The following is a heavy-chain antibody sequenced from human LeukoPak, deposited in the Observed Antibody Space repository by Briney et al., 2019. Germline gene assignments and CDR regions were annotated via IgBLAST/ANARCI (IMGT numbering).Heavy chain of an antibody. J-gene: IGHJ5*02. CDR1: GFTFSSYA. CDR2: ISGSGGST. D-gene: IGHD3-10*01. Sequence: GGSLRLSCAASGFTFSSYAMSWVRQAPGKGLEWVSAISGSGGSTYYADSVKGRFTISRDNPKNTLYLQMNSLRAEDTAVYYCAKVGSRMVRGVINWFDPWGQGTLVTVSS. V-gene: IGHV3-23*01. CDR3: AKVGSRMVRGVINWFDP.